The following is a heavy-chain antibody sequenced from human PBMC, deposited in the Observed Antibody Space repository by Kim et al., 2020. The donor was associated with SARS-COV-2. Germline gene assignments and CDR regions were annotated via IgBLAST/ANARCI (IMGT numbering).Heavy chain of an antibody. CDR1: GGSISSGGYY. D-gene: IGHD1-26*01. Sequence: SETLSLTCTVSGGSISSGGYYWSWIRQHPGKGLEWIGYIYYSGSTYYNPSLKSRVTISVDTSKNQFSLKLSSVTAADTAVYYCATMGATTVYYFDYWGQGTLVTVSS. J-gene: IGHJ4*02. V-gene: IGHV4-31*03. CDR2: IYYSGST. CDR3: ATMGATTVYYFDY.